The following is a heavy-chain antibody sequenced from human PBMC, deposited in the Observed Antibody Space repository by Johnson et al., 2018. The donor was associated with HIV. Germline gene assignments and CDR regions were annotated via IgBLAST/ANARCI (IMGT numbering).Heavy chain of an antibody. Sequence: QVQLVESGGGLVKPGGSLRLSCAASGFTFSDSYMAWIRQAPGKGLEWISYISGYGRTIYYADSVRGRFTISRDNAKNSLYLQMNSLRAEDTAVYYCAREPGLVAAFDIWGQGTMVTVSS. CDR3: AREPGLVAAFDI. V-gene: IGHV3-11*04. CDR2: ISGYGRTI. CDR1: GFTFSDSY. J-gene: IGHJ3*02. D-gene: IGHD6-19*01.